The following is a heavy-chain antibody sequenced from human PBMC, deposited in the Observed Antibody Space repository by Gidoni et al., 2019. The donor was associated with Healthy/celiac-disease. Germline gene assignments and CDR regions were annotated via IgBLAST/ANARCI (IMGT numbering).Heavy chain of an antibody. V-gene: IGHV1-46*01. CDR3: ARTLSSINWFDP. D-gene: IGHD6-6*01. J-gene: IGHJ5*02. CDR1: GYTFTSYY. Sequence: QVQLVQSGPEAKKPGASVQVSCTASGYTFTSYYMHWVRQAPGQGLEWMGIINPSGGSTSYAQKFQGRLTMTRDTSTSTVYMELSSLRSEDTAVYYCARTLSSINWFDPWGQGTLVTVSS. CDR2: INPSGGST.